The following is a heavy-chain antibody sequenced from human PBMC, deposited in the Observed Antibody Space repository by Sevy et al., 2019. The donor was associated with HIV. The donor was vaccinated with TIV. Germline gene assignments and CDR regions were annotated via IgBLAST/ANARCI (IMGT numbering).Heavy chain of an antibody. CDR1: GFTFSSYS. Sequence: GGYLRLSCAASGFTFSSYSMNWVRQAPGKGLEWVSSISSSSSYIYYADSVKGRFTISRDNAKNSLYLQMNSLRAEDTAVYFCSTYPPVLRFLERLEDYYGMDVWGQGTPVTVSS. V-gene: IGHV3-21*01. D-gene: IGHD3-3*01. CDR2: ISSSSSYI. CDR3: STYPPVLRFLERLEDYYGMDV. J-gene: IGHJ6*02.